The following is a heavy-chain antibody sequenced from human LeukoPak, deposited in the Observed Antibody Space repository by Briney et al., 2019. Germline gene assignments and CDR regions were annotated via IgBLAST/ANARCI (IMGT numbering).Heavy chain of an antibody. CDR1: GFTFSSYS. CDR2: ISSSSSSYI. CDR3: ARLNYDFWSGYYYGMDV. J-gene: IGHJ6*02. D-gene: IGHD3-3*01. V-gene: IGHV3-21*01. Sequence: PGGSLRLSCAASGFTFSSYSMNWVRQAPGKGLEWVSSISSSSSSYIYYADSVKGRFTISRDNAKNSLYLQMNSLRAEDTAVYYCARLNYDFWSGYYYGMDVWGQGTTVTVSS.